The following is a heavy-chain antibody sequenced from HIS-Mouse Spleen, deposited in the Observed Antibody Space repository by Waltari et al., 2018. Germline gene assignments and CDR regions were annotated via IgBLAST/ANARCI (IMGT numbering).Heavy chain of an antibody. CDR3: AREQWLVPDY. CDR2: ISYDGSNK. D-gene: IGHD6-19*01. Sequence: QVQLVESGGGVVQPGRSLRLSCAASGFTFSSYAMHWVRQAPGKGLEGVAVISYDGSNKYYADSVKGRFTISRDNSKNTLYLQMNSLRAEDTAVYYCAREQWLVPDYWGQGTLVTVSS. CDR1: GFTFSSYA. J-gene: IGHJ4*02. V-gene: IGHV3-30*04.